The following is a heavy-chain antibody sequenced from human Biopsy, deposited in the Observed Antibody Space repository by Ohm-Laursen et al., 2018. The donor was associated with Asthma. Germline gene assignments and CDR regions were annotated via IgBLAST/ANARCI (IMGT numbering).Heavy chain of an antibody. CDR3: ARDVMEWYLPAFDF. D-gene: IGHD3-3*01. CDR1: GFTFRSYA. CDR2: GGSYYEGGLK. J-gene: IGHJ4*02. Sequence: SLRLSCAASGFTFRSYAMHWVRQAPGKGLEWVAVGGSYYEGGLKYYADSVNGRFTVSRDDSKNTLYLQMNSLRPDDTAVYYCARDVMEWYLPAFDFWGQGTLVTVSS. V-gene: IGHV3-30-3*01.